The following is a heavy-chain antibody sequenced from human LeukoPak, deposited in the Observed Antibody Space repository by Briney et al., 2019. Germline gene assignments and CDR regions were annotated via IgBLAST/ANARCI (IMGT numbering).Heavy chain of an antibody. CDR2: IWYDGSNK. Sequence: GGSLRLSCAASGFTFSSYGMHWVRQAPGKGLEWVAVIWYDGSNKYYADSVKGRFTISRDNSKNTLYLQMNSLRAEDTAVYYCAKDRGGLNIVLMVYAKAAFDYWGQGTLVTVSS. CDR3: AKDRGGLNIVLMVYAKAAFDY. CDR1: GFTFSSYG. V-gene: IGHV3-33*06. D-gene: IGHD2-8*01. J-gene: IGHJ4*02.